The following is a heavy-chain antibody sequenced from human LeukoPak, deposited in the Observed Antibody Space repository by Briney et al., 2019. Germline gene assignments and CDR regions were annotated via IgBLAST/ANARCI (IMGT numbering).Heavy chain of an antibody. CDR2: ISGSGGST. D-gene: IGHD5-18*01. J-gene: IGHJ4*02. V-gene: IGHV3-23*01. Sequence: GGSLRLSCAASGFTFSSYAMNWVRQAPGKGLEWVSAISGSGGSTYYAGSAKGRFTISRDNSKNTLFLQMNSLRAEDTAVYYCAKDTTWIQLWLNWGQGTLVTVSS. CDR1: GFTFSSYA. CDR3: AKDTTWIQLWLN.